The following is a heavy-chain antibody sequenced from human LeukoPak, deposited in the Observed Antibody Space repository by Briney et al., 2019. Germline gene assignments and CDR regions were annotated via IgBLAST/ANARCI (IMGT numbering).Heavy chain of an antibody. CDR1: GGPFSGYY. J-gene: IGHJ4*02. CDR2: INHSGST. CDR3: ARDRGPSYGAPFDY. V-gene: IGHV4-34*01. D-gene: IGHD4-17*01. Sequence: SETLSLTCAVYGGPFSGYYWSWIRQPPGKGLEWIGEINHSGSTNYNPSLKSRVTISVDTSKNQFSLKLSSVTAADTAVYYCARDRGPSYGAPFDYWGQGTLVTVSS.